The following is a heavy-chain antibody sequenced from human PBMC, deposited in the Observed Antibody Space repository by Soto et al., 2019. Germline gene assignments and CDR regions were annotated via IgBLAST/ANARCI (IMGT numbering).Heavy chain of an antibody. CDR1: GFIFSNYW. CDR3: AKAGTQWLVRDYFDY. J-gene: IGHJ4*02. Sequence: GESLKISCAASGFIFSNYWMSWVRQAPGKGLEWVANIKQDGAVRYYVDSVKGRFTISRDNAKSSLFLQMNSLTAEDTAVYYCAKAGTQWLVRDYFDYWGQGTLVTVSS. CDR2: IKQDGAVR. D-gene: IGHD6-19*01. V-gene: IGHV3-7*03.